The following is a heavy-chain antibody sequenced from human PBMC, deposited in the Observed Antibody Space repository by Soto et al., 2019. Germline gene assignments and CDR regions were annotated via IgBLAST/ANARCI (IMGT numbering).Heavy chain of an antibody. CDR1: GGTFGSYA. D-gene: IGHD2-2*01. V-gene: IGHV1-69*01. CDR2: IIPITGTA. Sequence: QVQLVQSGAEVKKPGSSVKVSCKASGGTFGSYAISWVRQAPGQGPEWMGGIIPITGTANYAQKFQGRVTSTAEESTSTASMQLSSLRSEDTAVYYCARSQGSSTSLEIYYYYYYGMDVWGQGTTVTVSS. CDR3: ARSQGSSTSLEIYYYYYYGMDV. J-gene: IGHJ6*02.